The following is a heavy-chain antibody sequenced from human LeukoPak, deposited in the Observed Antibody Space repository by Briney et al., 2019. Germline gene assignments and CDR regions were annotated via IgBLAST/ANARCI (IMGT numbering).Heavy chain of an antibody. Sequence: GGSLRLSCAASGFTFSSNYMSWVRQAPGKGLEWVSVIYSGGSTYYGDSVKGRFTISRDNSKNTLYLQMNGLRAEDTAVYYCARGGAAAGWCMDVWGQGTTVTVSS. D-gene: IGHD6-13*01. CDR1: GFTFSSNY. CDR2: IYSGGST. J-gene: IGHJ6*02. V-gene: IGHV3-66*02. CDR3: ARGGAAAGWCMDV.